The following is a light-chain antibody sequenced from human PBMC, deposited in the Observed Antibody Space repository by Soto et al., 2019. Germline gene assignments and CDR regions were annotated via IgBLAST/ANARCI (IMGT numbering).Light chain of an antibody. V-gene: IGKV3-20*01. CDR1: QSVSSTY. Sequence: EIVLTQSPGTLSLSAGERATLSCSASQSVSSTYLAWYQQKPGQAPRLLLYGASSRATGIPDRFSGSGSGTDFTLTISRLEPEDFAVYHCQQYHNWPPQYTFGQGTKLQIK. J-gene: IGKJ2*01. CDR3: QQYHNWPPQYT. CDR2: GAS.